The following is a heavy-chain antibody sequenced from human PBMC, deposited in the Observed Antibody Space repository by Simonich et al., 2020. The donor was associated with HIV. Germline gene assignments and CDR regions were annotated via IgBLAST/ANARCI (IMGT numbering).Heavy chain of an antibody. V-gene: IGHV3-7*01. Sequence: EVQLVESGGGLVQPGGSLRLSCAASGFTFSSYWMSWVRQAPGKGVEWVANKKEDGSEKYYVDSVKGRFTISRDNAKNSLYLQMNSLRGEDTAVYYCASSRYIASYDIWGQGTMVTVSS. CDR1: GFTFSSYW. D-gene: IGHD1-26*01. CDR2: KKEDGSEK. CDR3: ASSRYIASYDI. J-gene: IGHJ3*02.